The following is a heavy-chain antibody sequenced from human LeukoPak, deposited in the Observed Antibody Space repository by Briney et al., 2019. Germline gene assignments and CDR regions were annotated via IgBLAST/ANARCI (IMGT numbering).Heavy chain of an antibody. D-gene: IGHD1-26*01. CDR2: ISSTSGYI. CDR3: ARGLWELPKTFYFDH. Sequence: GGSLRLSCAASGFTFSSYSMNWVRQAPGKGLEWVASISSTSGYIYYADSVKGRFTISRDNAKNSLYLDMNSLRAEDTAVYYCARGLWELPKTFYFDHWGQGTLVTVSS. CDR1: GFTFSSYS. J-gene: IGHJ4*02. V-gene: IGHV3-21*01.